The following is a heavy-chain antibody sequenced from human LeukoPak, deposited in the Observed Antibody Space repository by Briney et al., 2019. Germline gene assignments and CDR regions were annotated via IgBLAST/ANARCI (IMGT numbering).Heavy chain of an antibody. V-gene: IGHV1-69*05. D-gene: IGHD1-14*01. J-gene: IGHJ3*02. CDR2: IIPTFGTA. CDR1: GGTFSSYA. Sequence: SVKVSCKASGGTFSSYAISWVRQAPGQGLEWMGRIIPTFGTANYAQKFQGRVTITTDESTSTAYMELSSLRSEDTAVYYCARVPEGTKDAFDIWGQGTMVTVSS. CDR3: ARVPEGTKDAFDI.